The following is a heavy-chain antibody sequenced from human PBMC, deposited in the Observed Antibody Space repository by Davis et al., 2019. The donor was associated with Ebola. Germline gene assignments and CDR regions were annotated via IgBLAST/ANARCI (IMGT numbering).Heavy chain of an antibody. J-gene: IGHJ4*02. CDR3: ARWNDYVDDY. D-gene: IGHD4-17*01. V-gene: IGHV4-59*01. Sequence: PSETLSLTCTVSGGSISSYYWSWIRQPPGKGLEWIGYIYYSGSTNYNPSLKSRVTISVDTSKNQFSLKLSSVTAADTAVYYCARWNDYVDDYWGQGTLVTGSS. CDR1: GGSISSYY. CDR2: IYYSGST.